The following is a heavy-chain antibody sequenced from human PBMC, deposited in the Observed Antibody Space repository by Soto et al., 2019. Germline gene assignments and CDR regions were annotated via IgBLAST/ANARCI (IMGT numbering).Heavy chain of an antibody. CDR2: IYHSGNT. CDR1: GGSVSSGDYS. Sequence: QVQLQESGSGLMKPSQTLSLTCAVSGGSVSSGDYSWSWIRQPPGKGLEWIGYIYHSGNTVYNPSLKSRVTISMDRSKNQFSLKLTSVTAADTAVYYCACDYGSGSYRFDSWGQEILVTVSS. V-gene: IGHV4-30-2*01. CDR3: ACDYGSGSYRFDS. J-gene: IGHJ4*02. D-gene: IGHD3-10*01.